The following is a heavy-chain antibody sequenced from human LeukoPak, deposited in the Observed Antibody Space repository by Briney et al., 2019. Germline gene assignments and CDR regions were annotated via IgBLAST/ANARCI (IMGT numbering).Heavy chain of an antibody. CDR3: AKDGRYFDWPVFDY. V-gene: IGHV3-30*18. Sequence: GGSLRLSCAASGFTFSSYGMHWVSQAPGKGLEWVAVLSYDGSNKDYADSVKGRFTISRYNSKNTLYLQMNSPRAEDTAVYYCAKDGRYFDWPVFDYWGQGTLVTVSS. CDR2: LSYDGSNK. CDR1: GFTFSSYG. D-gene: IGHD3-9*01. J-gene: IGHJ4*02.